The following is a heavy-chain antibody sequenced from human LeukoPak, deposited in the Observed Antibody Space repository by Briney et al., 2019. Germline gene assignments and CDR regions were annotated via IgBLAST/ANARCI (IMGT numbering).Heavy chain of an antibody. Sequence: GGSLRLSCAASGFTFSSYSMNWVRQAPGKGLEWVSSISSSSSYIYYADSVKGRFTISRDNAKNSLYLQMNSLRAEDTAVYYCERGLYTYNVRYFDNWGQGTLGTVSS. CDR3: ERGLYTYNVRYFDN. J-gene: IGHJ4*02. D-gene: IGHD2-2*02. CDR2: ISSSSSYI. CDR1: GFTFSSYS. V-gene: IGHV3-21*01.